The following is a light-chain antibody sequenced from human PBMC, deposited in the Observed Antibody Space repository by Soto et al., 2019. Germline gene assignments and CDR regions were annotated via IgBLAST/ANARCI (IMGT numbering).Light chain of an antibody. CDR1: QSTSVSY. J-gene: IGKJ1*01. V-gene: IGKV3-20*01. CDR3: QQYGYSPT. CDR2: GAS. Sequence: EIVLTQSPGTLSLSPGERATLSCRASQSTSVSYLGWYQQKPDQAPRLLIYGASIRATGIPDRFIGSGSRTYSTLTISRLYHEDFAVYYWQQYGYSPTFGQGTKVEIK.